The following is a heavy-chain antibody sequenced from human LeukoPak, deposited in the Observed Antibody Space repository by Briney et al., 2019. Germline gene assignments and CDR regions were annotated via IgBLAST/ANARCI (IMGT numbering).Heavy chain of an antibody. Sequence: SETLSLTCTVSGGSISSSSYYWGWIRQPPGKGLEWIGSIYYSGSTYYNPSLKSRVTISVDTSKNQFSLKLSSVTAADTAVYYCARVGYCSSTSCPGAFDIWGQGTMVTVSS. D-gene: IGHD2-2*01. CDR2: IYYSGST. J-gene: IGHJ3*02. CDR3: ARVGYCSSTSCPGAFDI. V-gene: IGHV4-39*07. CDR1: GGSISSSSYY.